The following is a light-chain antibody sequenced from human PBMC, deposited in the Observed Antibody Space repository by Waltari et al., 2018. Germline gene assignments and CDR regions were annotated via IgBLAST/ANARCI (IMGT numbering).Light chain of an antibody. Sequence: DIQMTQSPSTVSASLGDRVTITCRASQNLNTFLSWYQQKPGAVPNLLIYDASNLERGVPSRFSGSGSGTHFTLTISGLQPDDFATYYCQQYYDYPINFGQGTRL. J-gene: IGKJ5*01. CDR1: QNLNTF. V-gene: IGKV1-5*01. CDR3: QQYYDYPIN. CDR2: DAS.